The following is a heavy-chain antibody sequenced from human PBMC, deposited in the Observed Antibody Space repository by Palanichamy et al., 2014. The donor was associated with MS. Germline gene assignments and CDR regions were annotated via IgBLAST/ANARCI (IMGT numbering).Heavy chain of an antibody. CDR1: GFTFSSYG. Sequence: QVQMVESGGGVVQPGTSLRLSCAASGFTFSSYGMHWVRQAPGKGLEWVAVIRDDGNNKHYGDSVRGRFTISRDNSKNTLYLQMNGLRAEDTAVYYCARDDYSGTHYDTVDVWGQGTTFTVSS. CDR2: IRDDGNNK. CDR3: ARDDYSGTHYDTVDV. J-gene: IGHJ6*02. D-gene: IGHD1-26*01. V-gene: IGHV3-33*01.